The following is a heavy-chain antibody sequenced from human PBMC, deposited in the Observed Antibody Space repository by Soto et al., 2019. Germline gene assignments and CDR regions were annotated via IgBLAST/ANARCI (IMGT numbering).Heavy chain of an antibody. D-gene: IGHD6-13*01. CDR3: AHAIRQQLAPTGYFDY. V-gene: IGHV2-5*02. CDR2: IYWDDDK. J-gene: IGHJ4*02. Sequence: QITLKESGPTLVKPTQTLTRTCTFSGFSLSTSGVGVGWIRQPPGKALEWLALIYWDDDKRYSPSLKSSLTITKDNSKNHVVLTMNNMDPVDTATYYCAHAIRQQLAPTGYFDYWGQGTLVTVSS. CDR1: GFSLSTSGVG.